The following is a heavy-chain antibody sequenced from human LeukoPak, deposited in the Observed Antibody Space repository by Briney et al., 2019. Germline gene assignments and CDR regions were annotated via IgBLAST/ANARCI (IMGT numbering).Heavy chain of an antibody. CDR1: GFIFSSYA. Sequence: PGGSLRLSCATSGFIFSSYAMSWVRQAPGRGLEWVSSISGSGGSIYYADSVKGRFTISRDNSKNTLYLQTNSLRAEDTAVYYCAKDLDLFDYWGQGTLVTVSS. CDR2: ISGSGGSI. J-gene: IGHJ4*02. V-gene: IGHV3-23*01. CDR3: AKDLDLFDY.